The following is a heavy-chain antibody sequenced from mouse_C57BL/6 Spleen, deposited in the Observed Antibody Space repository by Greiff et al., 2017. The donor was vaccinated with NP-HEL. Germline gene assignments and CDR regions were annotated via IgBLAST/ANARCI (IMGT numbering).Heavy chain of an antibody. D-gene: IGHD1-1*01. CDR2: IGPGSGST. CDR3: ARRGGSSYDFDY. CDR1: GYTFPDYY. Sequence: QVQLQQSGAELVKPWASVKISCKASGYTFPDYYINWVKQRPGQGLEWIGQIGPGSGSTYYNEKFKGKATLTADKSSSTAYMQLSRLTSEDYAVYVCARRGGSSYDFDYWGQGTTLTVSS. J-gene: IGHJ2*01. V-gene: IGHV1-77*01.